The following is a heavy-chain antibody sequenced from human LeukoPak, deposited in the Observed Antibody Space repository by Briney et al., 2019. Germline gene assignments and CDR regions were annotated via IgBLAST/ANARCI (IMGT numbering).Heavy chain of an antibody. CDR1: GFXFSNYG. CDR3: AKVGADSNYDY. J-gene: IGHJ4*02. Sequence: GGSLRLSCSASGFXFSNYGITWVRQAPGKGLEWVSGISDSGTNTYYAVSVKGRFTISRDNSKNTLYLQMNTLRAEDTALYYCAKVGADSNYDYWGQGTLVTVSS. CDR2: ISDSGTNT. V-gene: IGHV3-23*01. D-gene: IGHD1-26*01.